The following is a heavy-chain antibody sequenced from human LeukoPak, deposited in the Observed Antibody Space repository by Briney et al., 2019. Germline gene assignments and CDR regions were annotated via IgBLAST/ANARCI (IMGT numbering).Heavy chain of an antibody. Sequence: GGSLRLSCAASGFPLSGYSMNWVRQAPGKGLEWVSSIASTTNYIYYADSVKGRFTISSDNARNSLYLQMNSLRAEDTVVYYCVRVGYCSSSTCRNYFDYWGQGTLVTVSS. J-gene: IGHJ4*02. CDR3: VRVGYCSSSTCRNYFDY. D-gene: IGHD2-2*01. CDR2: IASTTNYI. CDR1: GFPLSGYS. V-gene: IGHV3-21*01.